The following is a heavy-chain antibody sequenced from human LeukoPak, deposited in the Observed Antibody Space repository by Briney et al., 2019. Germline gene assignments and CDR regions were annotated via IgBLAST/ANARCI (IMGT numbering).Heavy chain of an antibody. CDR2: IYSNENT. D-gene: IGHD2-15*01. CDR3: ARGGTTPYYFDD. J-gene: IGHJ4*02. CDR1: GGSITSYY. V-gene: IGHV4-4*07. Sequence: PSETLSLTCTVSGGSITSYYWSWIRQPAGEGLEWIGRIYSNENTNYNPSLKSRVTMSVDTSKNQFSLKQSSVTAADTAVYYCARGGTTPYYFDDWGQGTLVTVSS.